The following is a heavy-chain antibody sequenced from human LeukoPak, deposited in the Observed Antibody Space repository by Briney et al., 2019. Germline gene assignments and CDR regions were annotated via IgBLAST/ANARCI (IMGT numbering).Heavy chain of an antibody. CDR1: GYRFSRYW. J-gene: IGHJ4*02. Sequence: NPGESLKISCKGSGYRFSRYWIGWVRQMPGKGLEWMGIIYPDDSDTRYSPSFQGQVTISADKSISTAYLQWSSLEASDTAMYYCASGTICTGGSCYPDWGQGTLVSVPS. D-gene: IGHD2-15*01. CDR2: IYPDDSDT. CDR3: ASGTICTGGSCYPD. V-gene: IGHV5-51*01.